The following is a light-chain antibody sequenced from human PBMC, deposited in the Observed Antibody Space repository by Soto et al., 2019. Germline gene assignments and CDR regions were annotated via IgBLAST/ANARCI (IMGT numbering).Light chain of an antibody. CDR3: QQYGGSPLYT. V-gene: IGKV3-20*01. CDR1: QTVNSHY. Sequence: EIVLTQSPGTLSLSPGERATLSCRASQTVNSHYLAWYQQKPGQAPRLLIYGASSRSTGVPDRFSGSGSGTDFTLTITRLEPEDSAVYYCQQYGGSPLYTFGRGTKVEIK. J-gene: IGKJ3*01. CDR2: GAS.